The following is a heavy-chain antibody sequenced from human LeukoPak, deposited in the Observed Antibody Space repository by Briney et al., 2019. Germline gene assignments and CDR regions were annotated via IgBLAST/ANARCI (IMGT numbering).Heavy chain of an antibody. V-gene: IGHV3-21*01. Sequence: PGGSLRLSCAASGFTFSSYSMNWVRQAPGKGLDWVSSISSSSSYIYYADSVKGRFTISRDNAKNSLYLQMNGLRAEDTAVYYCARDWDSSGWYEAYDYWGQGTLVTVSS. CDR2: ISSSSSYI. CDR1: GFTFSSYS. D-gene: IGHD6-19*01. CDR3: ARDWDSSGWYEAYDY. J-gene: IGHJ4*02.